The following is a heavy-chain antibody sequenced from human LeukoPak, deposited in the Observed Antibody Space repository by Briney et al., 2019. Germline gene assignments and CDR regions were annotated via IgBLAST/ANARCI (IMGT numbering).Heavy chain of an antibody. J-gene: IGHJ4*02. CDR3: ASSLSSGWGPVDDY. CDR1: GFTFSGHE. V-gene: IGHV3-48*03. D-gene: IGHD6-19*01. Sequence: GGSLRLSCAASGFTFSGHEMNWVRQAPGKGLEWVSYISISGSTIYNADSKGRFTISRDNAKNSLYLQMNSLRAEDTAVYYCASSLSSGWGPVDDYWGQGIMVTVSS. CDR2: ISISGSTI.